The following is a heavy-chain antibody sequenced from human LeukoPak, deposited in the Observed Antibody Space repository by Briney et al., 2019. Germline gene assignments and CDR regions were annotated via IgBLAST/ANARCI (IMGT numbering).Heavy chain of an antibody. CDR3: ARQRGSGWYPGDFDY. D-gene: IGHD6-19*01. CDR2: IYYIGST. CDR1: GGSISSSSSY. J-gene: IGHJ4*02. V-gene: IGHV4-39*01. Sequence: PSETLFLTCTVSGGSISSSSSYWGWIRQPPGKGLEWIGSIYYIGSTYYNPSLKSRVSISVDTSKNQFSLKLSFVTAADTAVYYCARQRGSGWYPGDFDYWGQGTLVTVSS.